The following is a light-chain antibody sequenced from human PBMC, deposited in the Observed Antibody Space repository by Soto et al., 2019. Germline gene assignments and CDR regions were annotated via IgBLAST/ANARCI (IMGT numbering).Light chain of an antibody. V-gene: IGLV1-36*01. CDR2: YDD. J-gene: IGLJ7*01. Sequence: QSVLTQPPSVSEAPRQRVTISCSGSTSNIGNNAVSWYQQVPGKAPKLLIYYDDLLPSGVSDRFSGSKPGTSASLAISGLQSEDEADYYCAAWDDSLNAPVFGGGTQLTVL. CDR3: AAWDDSLNAPV. CDR1: TSNIGNNA.